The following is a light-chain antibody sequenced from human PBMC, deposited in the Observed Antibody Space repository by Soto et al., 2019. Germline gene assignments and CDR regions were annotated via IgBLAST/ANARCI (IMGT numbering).Light chain of an antibody. J-gene: IGLJ1*01. Sequence: SGLTQPPSASGAPGQRVTISCSRSASNIGRDPVNLYQQVPGTAPKLLIYENNHRPSGVPDRFSGSKSGTSASLVISGLQSEDEAEYFCAGWDGSLKGFVFGTGTKVTVL. CDR3: AGWDGSLKGFV. CDR2: ENN. CDR1: ASNIGRDP. V-gene: IGLV1-44*01.